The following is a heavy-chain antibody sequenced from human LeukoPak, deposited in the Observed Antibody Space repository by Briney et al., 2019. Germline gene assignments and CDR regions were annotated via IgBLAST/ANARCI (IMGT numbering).Heavy chain of an antibody. J-gene: IGHJ3*02. Sequence: SETLSLTCTVSGGSISSSSYYWGWIRQPPGKGLEWIGSIYHSGSTYYIPSLKSRVTISVDTSKNQFSLKLSSVTAADTAVYYCARVGSSGGDSSGWYLGEGRHDAFDIWGQGTMVTVSS. CDR1: GGSISSSSYY. CDR3: ARVGSSGGDSSGWYLGEGRHDAFDI. D-gene: IGHD6-19*01. V-gene: IGHV4-39*07. CDR2: IYHSGST.